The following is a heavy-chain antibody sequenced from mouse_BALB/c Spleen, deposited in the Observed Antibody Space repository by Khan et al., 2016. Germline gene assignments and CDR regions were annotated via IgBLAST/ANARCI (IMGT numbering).Heavy chain of an antibody. CDR1: GYTFTNYW. J-gene: IGHJ1*01. Sequence: VQRQESGAELVRPGTSVKISCKASGYTFTNYWLGWVKQRPGHGLEWIGDIYPGGGYTNYNEKFKGKATLTADTSSSTAYMQLSSLTSEDSAVYFCARFYYGSSYWYFDVWGAGTTVTVSS. CDR3: ARFYYGSSYWYFDV. CDR2: IYPGGGYT. V-gene: IGHV1-63*02. D-gene: IGHD1-1*01.